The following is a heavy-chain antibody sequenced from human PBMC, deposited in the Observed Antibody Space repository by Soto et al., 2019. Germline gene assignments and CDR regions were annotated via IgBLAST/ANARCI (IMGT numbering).Heavy chain of an antibody. CDR1: GFTFSSYA. CDR3: AKDWDGGWFDP. Sequence: EVQLLESGGGLVQPGGSLRLSCAASGFTFSSYAMSWVRQAPGKGLEWVSSITGSGSSTFYADSAKGRFSISRDNSKNTLYLQMNSLRAEDTAVYYCAKDWDGGWFDPWGQGTLVTVSS. D-gene: IGHD1-26*01. J-gene: IGHJ5*02. CDR2: ITGSGSST. V-gene: IGHV3-23*01.